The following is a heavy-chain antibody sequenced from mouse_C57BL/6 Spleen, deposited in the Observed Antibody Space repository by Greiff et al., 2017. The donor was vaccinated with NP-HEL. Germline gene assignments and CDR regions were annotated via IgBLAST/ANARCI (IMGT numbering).Heavy chain of an antibody. CDR2: IWWDDDK. CDR1: GFSLSTFGMG. Sequence: QVTLKVSGPGILQPSQTLSLTCSFSGFSLSTFGMGVGWIRQPSGKGLEWLAHIWWDDDKYYNPALKSRLTITTDTSKTHVFRKIANVDTADTATYYCARAITRVLPLSFDYWGQGTTRTVSS. V-gene: IGHV8-8*01. D-gene: IGHD1-1*01. J-gene: IGHJ2*01. CDR3: ARAITRVLPLSFDY.